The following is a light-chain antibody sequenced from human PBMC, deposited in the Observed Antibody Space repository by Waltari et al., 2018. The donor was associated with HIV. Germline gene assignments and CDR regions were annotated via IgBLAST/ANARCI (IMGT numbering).Light chain of an antibody. CDR2: STN. V-gene: IGLV8-61*01. Sequence: QTVVTQAPSFSVCPGGTVPLTCGLSSGPASSSYHPGWYQQTPGQAPRTLIYSTNTRSSGVPDRFSGYILGNKAALTITGAQADDESDYYCVLFMDTGVVFGGGTKLTVL. CDR1: SGPASSSYH. CDR3: VLFMDTGVV. J-gene: IGLJ2*01.